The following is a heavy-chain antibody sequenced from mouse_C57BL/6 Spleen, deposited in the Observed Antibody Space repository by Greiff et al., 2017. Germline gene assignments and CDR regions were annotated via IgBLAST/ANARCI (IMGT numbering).Heavy chain of an antibody. CDR1: GYSFTSYW. Sequence: QVQLKQPGAELVRPGSSVKLSCKASGYSFTSYWMHWVKQRPIQGLEWIGNIDPSDSETHYNQKFKDKATLTVDKSSSTAYMQLSSLTSEDSAVYYCARPKGTGGYFDYWGQGTTLTVSS. J-gene: IGHJ2*01. V-gene: IGHV1-52*01. D-gene: IGHD3-3*01. CDR2: IDPSDSET. CDR3: ARPKGTGGYFDY.